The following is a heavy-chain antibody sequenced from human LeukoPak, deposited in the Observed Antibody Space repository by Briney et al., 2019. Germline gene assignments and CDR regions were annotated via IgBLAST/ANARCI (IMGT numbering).Heavy chain of an antibody. CDR3: ARASDSSGYYDY. CDR1: GFTFSSYW. D-gene: IGHD3-22*01. CDR2: VNSDGSST. Sequence: GGPLRLSCAASGFTFSSYWMHWVRQAPGKGLVWVSRVNSDGSSTSYADSVKGRFTISRDNAKNTLYLQMNSLRAEDTAVYYCARASDSSGYYDYWGQGTLVTVSS. V-gene: IGHV3-74*01. J-gene: IGHJ4*02.